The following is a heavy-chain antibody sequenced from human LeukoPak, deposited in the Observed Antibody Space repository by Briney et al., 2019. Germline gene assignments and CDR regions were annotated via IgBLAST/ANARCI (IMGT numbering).Heavy chain of an antibody. CDR1: GASIRTYY. CDR3: AIHQRGANWFDP. Sequence: SETLSLTCAVSGASIRTYYWSWIRQPPGKGLEWIGYIFYTGSTNYNPPLKSRVSMSVDTSKNQFSLKLSSVTAADTAMYYRAIHQRGANWFDPWGQGTLVTVSS. CDR2: IFYTGST. D-gene: IGHD1-26*01. J-gene: IGHJ5*02. V-gene: IGHV4-59*08.